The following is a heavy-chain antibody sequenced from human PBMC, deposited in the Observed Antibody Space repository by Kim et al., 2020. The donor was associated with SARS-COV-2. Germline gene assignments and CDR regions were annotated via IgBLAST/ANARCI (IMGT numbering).Heavy chain of an antibody. D-gene: IGHD3-22*01. Sequence: SETLSLTCAVYGGSFSGYYWSWIRQPPGKGLEWIGEINHSGSTNYNPSLKSRVTISVDTSKNQFSLKLSSVTAADTAVYYCASLYYYDSSGREGYWGQGTLVTVSS. J-gene: IGHJ4*02. CDR1: GGSFSGYY. CDR3: ASLYYYDSSGREGY. CDR2: INHSGST. V-gene: IGHV4-34*01.